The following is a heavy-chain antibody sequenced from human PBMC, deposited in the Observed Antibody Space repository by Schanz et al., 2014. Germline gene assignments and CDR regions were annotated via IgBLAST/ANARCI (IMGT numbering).Heavy chain of an antibody. CDR2: IKQDGSEK. Sequence: EGQLVESGGGLVQPGGSLRLSCAASGFIFSNSWMSWVRQAPGKGLEWVANIKQDGSEKYYVDSVKGRFTISRDNAKNSLYLQMNSLRAEDTGVYYCARRREVVAKIFDVWGQGTMXTVSS. CDR3: ARRREVVAKIFDV. CDR1: GFIFSNSW. D-gene: IGHD3-22*01. V-gene: IGHV3-7*01. J-gene: IGHJ3*01.